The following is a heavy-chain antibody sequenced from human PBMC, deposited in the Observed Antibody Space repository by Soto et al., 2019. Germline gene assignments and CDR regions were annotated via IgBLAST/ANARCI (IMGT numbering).Heavy chain of an antibody. V-gene: IGHV3-15*01. CDR2: IKSKTDGGTT. J-gene: IGHJ6*02. Sequence: PGGSLRLSCAASGFTFSNAWMSWVRQAPGKGLEWVGRIKSKTDGGTTDYAAPVKGRFTISRDDSKNTLYLQMNSLKTEDTAVYYCTTGYSYGYYYYYYGMDVWGQGTTVTVSS. CDR1: GFTFSNAW. CDR3: TTGYSYGYYYYYYGMDV. D-gene: IGHD5-18*01.